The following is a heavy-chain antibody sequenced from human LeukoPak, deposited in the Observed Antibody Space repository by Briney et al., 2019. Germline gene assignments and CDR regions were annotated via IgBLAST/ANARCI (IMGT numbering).Heavy chain of an antibody. CDR2: ISGRGGST. J-gene: IGHJ4*02. V-gene: IGHV3-23*01. CDR3: AKALVPYDFWSGYLDY. CDR1: GFTFSSYA. Sequence: GGSLRLSCAASGFTFSSYAMSWVRQAPGKGLEWVSAISGRGGSTYYADSVKGRFTISRDNSKNTLYLQMNSLRAEDTAVYYCAKALVPYDFWSGYLDYWGQGTLVTVSS. D-gene: IGHD3-3*01.